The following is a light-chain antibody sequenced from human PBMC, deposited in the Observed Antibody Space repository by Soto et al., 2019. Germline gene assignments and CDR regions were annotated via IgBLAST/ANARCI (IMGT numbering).Light chain of an antibody. CDR3: QQSYINPQT. CDR1: QGIGNA. Sequence: NQMTHSADSLSASLGDRVTISCRASQGIGNALGWYQQKTGKRPKVMIYGASNLQSGVPPRFRGSGSGTDFTLAISSLQPEDSEPYYCQQSYINPQTFGQGTKVDIK. J-gene: IGKJ1*01. CDR2: GAS. V-gene: IGKV1-6*01.